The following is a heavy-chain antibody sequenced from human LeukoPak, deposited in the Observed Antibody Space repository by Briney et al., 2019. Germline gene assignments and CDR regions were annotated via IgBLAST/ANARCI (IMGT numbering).Heavy chain of an antibody. CDR2: ISSSSGYI. CDR3: ARDSGTSYSSGWYDY. D-gene: IGHD6-19*01. CDR1: GFTFSHYW. J-gene: IGHJ4*02. V-gene: IGHV3-21*01. Sequence: PGGSLRLSCAASGFTFSHYWMVWVRQTPEKGLEWVSSISSSSGYIYYADSVKGRFTISRDNAKNSLYLQMNSLRAEDTAVYYCARDSGTSYSSGWYDYWGQGTLVTVSS.